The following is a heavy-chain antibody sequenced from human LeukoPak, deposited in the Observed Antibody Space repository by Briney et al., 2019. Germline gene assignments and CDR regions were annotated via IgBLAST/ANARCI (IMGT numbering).Heavy chain of an antibody. V-gene: IGHV1-18*01. J-gene: IGHJ6*03. CDR2: ISAYNGNT. D-gene: IGHD6-6*01. CDR1: GYTFTSYG. Sequence: ASVKVSCKASGYTFTSYGISWVRQAPGQGLEWMGWISAYNGNTNYAQKLQGRVTMTTDTSTSTAYMELRSLRPDDTAVYYCARVDSSWGYYYYYYMDVWGKGTTVTVSS. CDR3: ARVDSSWGYYYYYYMDV.